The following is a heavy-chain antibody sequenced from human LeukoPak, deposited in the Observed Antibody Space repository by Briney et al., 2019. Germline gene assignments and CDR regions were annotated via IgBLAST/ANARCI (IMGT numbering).Heavy chain of an antibody. CDR1: GFTFRTYS. V-gene: IGHV3-48*02. CDR3: ARAAPPKATAMVS. J-gene: IGHJ5*02. CDR2: ISSSGTPI. D-gene: IGHD5-18*01. Sequence: AGGSLRLSCAASGFTFRTYSMNWVRQAPEKGLEWVSYISSSGTPIYYADSVKGRFSLSRDNAKNSMYLQMNSLRHEDTAVYYCARAAPPKATAMVSWGQGTLVTVSS.